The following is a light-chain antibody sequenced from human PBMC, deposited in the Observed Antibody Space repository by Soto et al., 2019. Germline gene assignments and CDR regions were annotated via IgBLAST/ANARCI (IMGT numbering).Light chain of an antibody. V-gene: IGKV2-28*01. J-gene: IGKJ4*01. Sequence: DIVMTQSPLSLPVTPGEPASISCRSSQSLLYDNGYIYLDWYLQKPGRSPQLLIYLGSNRASGVPDRVSGSVSGTYFTLEISRVEAEDVGRYYCLQTLQTPRTFGGGTKVEIK. CDR3: LQTLQTPRT. CDR1: QSLLYDNGYIY. CDR2: LGS.